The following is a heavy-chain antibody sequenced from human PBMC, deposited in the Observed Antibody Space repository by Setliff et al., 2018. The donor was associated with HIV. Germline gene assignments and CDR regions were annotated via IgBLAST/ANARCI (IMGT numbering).Heavy chain of an antibody. D-gene: IGHD3-10*01. CDR1: GGSFSGYY. CDR3: VRRRGPMVRGVDPSPSYYFDY. CDR2: INYGRTT. Sequence: SETLTLTCAVYGGSFSGYYWSWIRQSPGKGLEWIGEINYGRTTNYNPSLESRVTISVDTSKNQFSLRMKSVNAGDTGKYYCVRRRGPMVRGVDPSPSYYFDYWGQGTLVTVSS. J-gene: IGHJ4*02. V-gene: IGHV4-34*01.